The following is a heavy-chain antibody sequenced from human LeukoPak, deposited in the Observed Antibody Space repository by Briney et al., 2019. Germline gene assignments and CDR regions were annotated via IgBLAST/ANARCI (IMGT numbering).Heavy chain of an antibody. CDR2: ISAYNGNT. V-gene: IGHV1-18*01. J-gene: IGHJ6*02. CDR1: GYTFTSYG. D-gene: IGHD2-2*01. CDR3: ARYQLLHSYYYYYGMDV. Sequence: GASVKVSCKASGYTFTSYGISWVRQAPGQGLEWMGWISAYNGNTNYAQKLQGRVTMTTDTSTSTAYMELRSLRSDDTAVYYCARYQLLHSYYYYYGMDVWGQGTTVTVSS.